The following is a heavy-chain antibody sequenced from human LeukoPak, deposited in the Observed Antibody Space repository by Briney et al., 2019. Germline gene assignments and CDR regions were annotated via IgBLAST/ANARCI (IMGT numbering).Heavy chain of an antibody. CDR2: IWYDGSNK. D-gene: IGHD1-26*01. CDR1: GFTFSSYG. J-gene: IGHJ4*02. V-gene: IGHV3-33*01. CDR3: ARDPSVVGATAFDY. Sequence: GRSLRLSCAASGFTFSSYGMHWVRQAPGKGLEWVAAIWYDGSNKYYADSVKGRFTISRDNSKNTLFLQTNSLRAEDTAVYYCARDPSVVGATAFDYWGQGTLVTVSS.